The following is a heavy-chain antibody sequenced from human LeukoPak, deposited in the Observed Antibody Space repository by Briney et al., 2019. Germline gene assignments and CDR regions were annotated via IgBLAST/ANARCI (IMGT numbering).Heavy chain of an antibody. CDR2: ISWNSGSI. CDR1: GFTFDDYA. D-gene: IGHD6-19*01. J-gene: IGHJ4*02. CDR3: AKGGSSGWGYFDY. Sequence: GGSLRLSCAASGFTFDDYAMHWVRQAPGKGLEWVSGISWNSGSIGYADSVKGRFTISRDNAKNSLYLQMNSLRAEDMALYYCAKGGSSGWGYFDYWGQGTLVTVPS. V-gene: IGHV3-9*03.